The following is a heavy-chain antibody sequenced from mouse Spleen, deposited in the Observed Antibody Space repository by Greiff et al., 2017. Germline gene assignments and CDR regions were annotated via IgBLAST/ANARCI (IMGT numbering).Heavy chain of an antibody. D-gene: IGHD3-2*01. Sequence: EVQLQQSGPELVKPGASVKISCKASGYTFTDYYMNWVKQSHGKSLEWIGDINPNNGGTSYNQKFKGKATLTVDKSSSTAYMELRSLTSEDSAVYYCARKRGVDSSGYVSFAYWGQGTLVTVSA. CDR2: INPNNGGT. CDR1: GYTFTDYY. CDR3: ARKRGVDSSGYVSFAY. J-gene: IGHJ3*01. V-gene: IGHV1-26*01.